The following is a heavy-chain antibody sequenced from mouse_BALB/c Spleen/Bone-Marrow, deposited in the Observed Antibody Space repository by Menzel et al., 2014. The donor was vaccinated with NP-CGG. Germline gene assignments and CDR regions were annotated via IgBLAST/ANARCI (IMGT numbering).Heavy chain of an antibody. CDR2: INPDSSTI. CDR3: ARPLYDGYYVWFAY. V-gene: IGHV4-1*02. CDR1: GFDFSRYW. J-gene: IGHJ3*01. Sequence: EVQLQESGGGLVQPGGSLKLSCAASGFDFSRYWVSWVRQAPGKGLEWIGEINPDSSTINYTPSLKDKFIISRDNAKYTLYLQMSKVRSEDTALYYCARPLYDGYYVWFAYWGQGTLVTVSA. D-gene: IGHD2-3*01.